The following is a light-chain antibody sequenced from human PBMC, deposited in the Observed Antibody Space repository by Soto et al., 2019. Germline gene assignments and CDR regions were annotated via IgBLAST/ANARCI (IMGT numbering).Light chain of an antibody. V-gene: IGKV4-1*01. J-gene: IGKJ1*01. CDR2: WAS. CDR3: QQFYSNPWT. Sequence: DIVMTQSPDSLAVSPGERATINCKSSQSVLYSSNNKNYLAWYQQKPGQPPKLLIYWASTRESGVPDRFSGSGSGTDFTLTISSLQAEDVAVYYCQQFYSNPWTFGQGTKVEIK. CDR1: QSVLYSSNNKNY.